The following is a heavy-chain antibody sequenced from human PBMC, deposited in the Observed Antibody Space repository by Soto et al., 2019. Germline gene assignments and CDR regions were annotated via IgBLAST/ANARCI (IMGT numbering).Heavy chain of an antibody. J-gene: IGHJ3*02. CDR2: ISFSSNTI. Sequence: PGGSLRLSCAASGFSISNYSMNWVRQAPGKGLEWISYISFSSNTIFYADSVKGRFTISRDNAKNSLYLQMNSLRDEDTAIYYCAKTRHDTSGYAFDIWGQGTMVTVSS. CDR1: GFSISNYS. CDR3: AKTRHDTSGYAFDI. D-gene: IGHD3-22*01. V-gene: IGHV3-48*02.